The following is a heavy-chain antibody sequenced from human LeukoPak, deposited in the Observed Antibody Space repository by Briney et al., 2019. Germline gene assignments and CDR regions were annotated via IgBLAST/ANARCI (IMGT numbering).Heavy chain of an antibody. CDR2: ISYDGSNK. CDR1: GFTFSSYG. V-gene: IGHV3-30*18. J-gene: IGHJ4*02. Sequence: GGSLRLSCAASGFTFSSYGMHWVRQAPGKGLEWVGVISYDGSNKYYADSVKGRFTISRDNSKNTLYLQMNSLRAEDTAVYYRAKSRGDYWGQGTLVTVSS. CDR3: AKSRGDY.